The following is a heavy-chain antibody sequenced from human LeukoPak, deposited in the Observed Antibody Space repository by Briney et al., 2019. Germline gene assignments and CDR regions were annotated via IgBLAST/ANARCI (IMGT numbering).Heavy chain of an antibody. CDR2: IIPIFGTA. V-gene: IGHV1-69*13. D-gene: IGHD3-3*01. CDR1: GGTFSSYA. J-gene: IGHJ6*02. CDR3: ATPRITIFGVAITTRGGYYGMDV. Sequence: SVKVSCKASGGTFSSYAISWVRQAPGQGLEWMGGIIPIFGTANYAQKFQGRVTITADESTSTAYMELSSLRSEDTAVYYCATPRITIFGVAITTRGGYYGMDVWGQGTTVTVSS.